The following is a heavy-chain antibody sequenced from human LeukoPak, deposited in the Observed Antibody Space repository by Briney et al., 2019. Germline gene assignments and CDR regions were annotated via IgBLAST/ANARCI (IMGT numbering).Heavy chain of an antibody. CDR1: GGSISSYY. CDR3: ARETYTAMESLESYYYYYGMDV. V-gene: IGHV4-4*07. Sequence: PSETLSLTCTVSGGSISSYYWCWIRQPAGKGLEWIGRIYTSGSTNYNPSLKSRVTMSVDTSKNQFSLKLSSVTAADTAVYYCARETYTAMESLESYYYYYGMDVWGQGTTVTVSS. D-gene: IGHD5-18*01. CDR2: IYTSGST. J-gene: IGHJ6*02.